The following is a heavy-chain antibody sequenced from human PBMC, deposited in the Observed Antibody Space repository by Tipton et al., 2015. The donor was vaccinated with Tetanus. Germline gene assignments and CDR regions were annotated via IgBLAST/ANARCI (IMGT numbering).Heavy chain of an antibody. V-gene: IGHV4-34*01. D-gene: IGHD4-17*01. Sequence: TLSLTCAVYGGSFSGYYWNWIRQPPGKGLEWIGEINDSGSTSYNPSLKSRVTISVDTSKTQFSLNLSSVTAADTAVHYCAGWETVTTKIHYWGQGTLVTVSS. J-gene: IGHJ4*02. CDR3: AGWETVTTKIHY. CDR2: INDSGST. CDR1: GGSFSGYY.